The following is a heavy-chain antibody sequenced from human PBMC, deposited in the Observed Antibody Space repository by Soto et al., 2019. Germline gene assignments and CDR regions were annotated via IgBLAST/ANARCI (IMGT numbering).Heavy chain of an antibody. Sequence: PSETLSLTCAVYGGSFSGYYWSWIRQPPGKGMEWIGEINHSGSTNYNPSLKSRVTISVDTSKNQFSLKLSSVTAADTAVYYCARGGSPYVRIAAASSEYYNWFDPWGQGTLVTVSS. J-gene: IGHJ5*02. CDR2: INHSGST. D-gene: IGHD6-13*01. CDR3: ARGGSPYVRIAAASSEYYNWFDP. CDR1: GGSFSGYY. V-gene: IGHV4-34*01.